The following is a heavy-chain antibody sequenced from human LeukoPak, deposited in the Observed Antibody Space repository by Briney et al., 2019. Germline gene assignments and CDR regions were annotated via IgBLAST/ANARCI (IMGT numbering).Heavy chain of an antibody. D-gene: IGHD1-26*01. Sequence: NSGGSLRLSCAASGFTFSSYNMNWVRQAPGKGPEWVSSITSSSSYIYYADSVKGRFTISRDNAKNSLYLQMDSLRVEDTAVYYCARDPYSGSYGPYYYYYMDVWGEGTTVTISS. V-gene: IGHV3-21*06. CDR3: ARDPYSGSYGPYYYYYMDV. J-gene: IGHJ6*03. CDR2: ITSSSSYI. CDR1: GFTFSSYN.